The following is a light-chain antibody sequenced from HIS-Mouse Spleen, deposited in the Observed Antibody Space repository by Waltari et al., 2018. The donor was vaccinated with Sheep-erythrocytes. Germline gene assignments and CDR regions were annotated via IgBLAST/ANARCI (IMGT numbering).Light chain of an antibody. V-gene: IGLV3-16*01. Sequence: SYELTQPPSVSVSLGQMARITCSGEALPKKYAYWYQQKPGQFPVLVIYKDSERPSGIPERFSGSSSGTIVTLTISGVQAEDEADYDCLSADSSGTYYVFGTGTKVTVL. CDR2: KDS. CDR3: LSADSSGTYYV. CDR1: ALPKKY. J-gene: IGLJ1*01.